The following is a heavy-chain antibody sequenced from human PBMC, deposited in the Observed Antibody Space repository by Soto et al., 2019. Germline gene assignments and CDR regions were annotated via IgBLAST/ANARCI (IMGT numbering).Heavy chain of an antibody. CDR2: IVPIFGTA. CDR3: ARDRQLGKTYYFDY. J-gene: IGHJ4*02. V-gene: IGHV1-69*13. CDR1: GGTFSSYA. Sequence: SVKVSCKASGGTFSSYAISWVRQAPGQGLEWMGGIVPIFGTANYAQKFQGRVTITADESTSTAYMELSSLRSEDTAVYYCARDRQLGKTYYFDYWGQGTLVTVSS. D-gene: IGHD6-13*01.